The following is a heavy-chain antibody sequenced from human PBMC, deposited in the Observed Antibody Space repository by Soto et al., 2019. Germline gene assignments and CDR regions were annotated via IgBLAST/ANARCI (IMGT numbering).Heavy chain of an antibody. Sequence: SETLSLTCTVSGDSISSSSYYWGWIRQPPGKGLEWIGSIYHSGSTNYNPSLKSRVTISVDKSKNQFSLKLSSVTAADTALYYCARDKITGLFDYWGQGTLVTVS. CDR2: IYHSGST. CDR1: GDSISSSSYY. V-gene: IGHV4-39*07. CDR3: ARDKITGLFDY. J-gene: IGHJ4*02. D-gene: IGHD2-8*02.